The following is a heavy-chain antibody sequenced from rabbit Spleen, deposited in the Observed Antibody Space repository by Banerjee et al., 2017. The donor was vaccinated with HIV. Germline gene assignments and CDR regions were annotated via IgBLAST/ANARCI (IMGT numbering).Heavy chain of an antibody. D-gene: IGHD1-1*01. V-gene: IGHV1S45*01. CDR3: ARDTSSSFSSYGMDL. CDR1: GVSFSDKDV. Sequence: EQLEESGGGLVKPEGSLTLTCKASGVSFSDKDVMCWVRQAAGKGLEWIACINIVTGKSVYAGWAKGRFTISKTSSTSVSLQVTRLTAADTATYFCARDTSSSFSSYGMDLWGKGPSSPS. J-gene: IGHJ6*01. CDR2: INIVTGKS.